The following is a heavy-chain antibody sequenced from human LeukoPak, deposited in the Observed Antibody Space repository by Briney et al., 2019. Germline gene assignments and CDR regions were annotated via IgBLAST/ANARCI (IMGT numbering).Heavy chain of an antibody. CDR3: ARVPADY. CDR2: IRYDGSNK. V-gene: IGHV3-30*02. J-gene: IGHJ4*02. Sequence: GGSLRLSCAASGFTFSSYGMHWVRQAPGKGLEWVAFIRYDGSNKYYADSVKGRFTISRDNAKNSLYLQMNSLRAEDTAMYYCARVPADYWGQGSLVTVSS. CDR1: GFTFSSYG.